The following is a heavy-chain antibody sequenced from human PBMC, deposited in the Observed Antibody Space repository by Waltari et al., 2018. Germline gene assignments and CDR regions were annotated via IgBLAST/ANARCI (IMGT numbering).Heavy chain of an antibody. D-gene: IGHD1-26*01. CDR3: ARGVLGAPGIDY. Sequence: EVQLVESGGGLVQPGGSLRLSCAASGFTLSSCWMSWVRQAPGKGLEWVGDINQEGSEKKFVDSVKGRITISRDNAKNSLYLQMNSLRAEDTAVYYCARGVLGAPGIDYWGQGILVTVSS. CDR2: INQEGSEK. J-gene: IGHJ4*02. CDR1: GFTLSSCW. V-gene: IGHV3-7*01.